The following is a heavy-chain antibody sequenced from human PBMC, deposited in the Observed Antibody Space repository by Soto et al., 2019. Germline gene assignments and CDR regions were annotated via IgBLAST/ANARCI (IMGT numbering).Heavy chain of an antibody. J-gene: IGHJ6*02. V-gene: IGHV4-39*01. CDR1: GGSISSSSYY. Sequence: SETLSLTCTVSGGSISSSSYYWGWIRQPPGKGLEWIGSIYYSGSTYYNPSLKSRVTISVDTSKNQFSLKLSSVTAADTAVYYCARALGAAPYYYYGMDVWGQGTTVTV. CDR3: ARALGAAPYYYYGMDV. D-gene: IGHD3-16*01. CDR2: IYYSGST.